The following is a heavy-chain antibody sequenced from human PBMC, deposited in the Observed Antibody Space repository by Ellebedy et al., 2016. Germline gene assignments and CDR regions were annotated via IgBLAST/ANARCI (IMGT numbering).Heavy chain of an antibody. CDR1: GGSVSSGSYY. CDR2: IYTSGST. V-gene: IGHV4-61*02. CDR3: ATGPFDY. J-gene: IGHJ4*02. Sequence: SETLSLTXTVSGGSVSSGSYYWSWIRQPAGKGLEWIGRIYTSGSTNYSPSLKSRVTISLDTSKNQFSLKLSSVTAADTAVYYCATGPFDYWGQGTLVTVSS.